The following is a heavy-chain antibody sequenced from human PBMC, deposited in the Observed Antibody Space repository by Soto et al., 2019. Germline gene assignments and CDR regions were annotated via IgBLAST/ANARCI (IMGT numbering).Heavy chain of an antibody. D-gene: IGHD5-18*01. V-gene: IGHV3-23*01. CDR2: ISGSGGST. CDR3: ASYTAMDIYYYYGMDV. Sequence: GGSLRLSCAASGFTFSSYAMSWVRQAPGKGLEWVSAISGSGGSTYYADSVKGRFTISRDNSKNTLYLQMNSLRAEDTAVYYCASYTAMDIYYYYGMDVWGQGTTVTVSS. J-gene: IGHJ6*02. CDR1: GFTFSSYA.